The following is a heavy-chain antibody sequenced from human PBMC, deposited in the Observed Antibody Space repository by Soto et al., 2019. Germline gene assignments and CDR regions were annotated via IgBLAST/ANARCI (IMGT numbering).Heavy chain of an antibody. V-gene: IGHV1-69*02. CDR2: IIPILGIT. Sequence: QVQLVQSGAEVKKPGSSVKVYCKAAGGTFSSYTISWVRQAPGQGLEWMGRIIPILGITNYAQKFQGRVTITLDKSKSTAYMELSSRRSEDTAVYYCASPTPQRGSGFLFYYWGQGTLVTVSS. D-gene: IGHD2-15*01. CDR3: ASPTPQRGSGFLFYY. CDR1: GGTFSSYT. J-gene: IGHJ4*02.